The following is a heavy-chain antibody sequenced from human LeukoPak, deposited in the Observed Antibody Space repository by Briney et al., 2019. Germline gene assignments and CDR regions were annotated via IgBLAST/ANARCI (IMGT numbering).Heavy chain of an antibody. CDR3: ARELVAMAGKAYFDY. Sequence: GGSLRLSCAASGFNFHDHAMSWFRQVPGKGPEWVSTIHWNVDITTYADSVKGRFTISRDNSKSSLYLQMNSLRAEDTAFYYCARELVAMAGKAYFDYWGQGTLVTVSS. J-gene: IGHJ4*02. CDR2: IHWNVDIT. CDR1: GFNFHDHA. D-gene: IGHD6-19*01. V-gene: IGHV3-20*04.